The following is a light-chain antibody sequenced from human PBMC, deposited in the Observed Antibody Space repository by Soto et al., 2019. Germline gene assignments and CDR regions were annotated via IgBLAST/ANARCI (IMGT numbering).Light chain of an antibody. CDR2: EGR. J-gene: IGLJ1*01. CDR3: LSYGKV. Sequence: QSVLSRPASVSGSPGQSITISCTGINSGVVNYEYVSWYQQFPDKAPKLIIYEGRERPSGVSDRFSGSKSDNAASLTISALQTEDEAEYFCLSYGKVFGTGTKV. CDR1: NSGVVNYEY. V-gene: IGLV2-23*01.